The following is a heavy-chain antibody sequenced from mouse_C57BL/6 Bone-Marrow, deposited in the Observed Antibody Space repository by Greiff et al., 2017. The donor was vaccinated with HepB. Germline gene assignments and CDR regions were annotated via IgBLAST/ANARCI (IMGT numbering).Heavy chain of an antibody. J-gene: IGHJ4*01. Sequence: VQLQQSGAELVRPGASVKLSCTASGFNIKDDYMHWVKQRPEQGLEWIGWIDPENGDTEYASKFQGKATITADTSSNTAYLQLSSLTSEDTAVYYCTTNGYTFYYAMDYWGQGTSVTVSS. CDR1: GFNIKDDY. CDR2: IDPENGDT. V-gene: IGHV14-4*01. D-gene: IGHD2-2*01. CDR3: TTNGYTFYYAMDY.